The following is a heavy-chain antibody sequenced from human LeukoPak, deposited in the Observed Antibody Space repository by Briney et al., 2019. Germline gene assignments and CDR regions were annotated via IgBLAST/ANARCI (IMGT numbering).Heavy chain of an antibody. V-gene: IGHV3-30*02. CDR3: AKDLREWFGEGGFDP. J-gene: IGHJ5*02. D-gene: IGHD3-10*01. Sequence: PGGSLRLSCAASGFTFSSYGMHWVRQAPGKGLEWVAFIRYDGSNKYYADSVKGRFTISRDNSKNTLYLQMNSLRPEDTAVYYCAKDLREWFGEGGFDPWGQGTLVAVSS. CDR2: IRYDGSNK. CDR1: GFTFSSYG.